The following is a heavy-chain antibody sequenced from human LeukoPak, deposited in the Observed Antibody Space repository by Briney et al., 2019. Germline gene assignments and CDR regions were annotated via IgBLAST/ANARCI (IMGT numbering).Heavy chain of an antibody. CDR3: TRSEYTYYYDGSGYLIDY. Sequence: PGGSLRLSCTASGFTFGDYALTWVRQAPGKGQEWLGFIRSKTYGGTTELAASVEGRFTISRDDSKSIAYLQMNSLKTEDTAVYYCTRSEYTYYYDGSGYLIDYWGQGTLVTVSS. J-gene: IGHJ4*02. D-gene: IGHD3-22*01. CDR1: GFTFGDYA. V-gene: IGHV3-49*04. CDR2: IRSKTYGGTT.